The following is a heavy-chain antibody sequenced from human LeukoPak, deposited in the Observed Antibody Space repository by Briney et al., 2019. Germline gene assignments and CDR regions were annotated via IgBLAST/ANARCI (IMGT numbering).Heavy chain of an antibody. J-gene: IGHJ4*02. Sequence: PGGSLRLSCAASGFTFSSYEMNWVRQAPGKGLEWVSYISSSGSTIYYADSVKGRFTISRDNAKNSLYLQMNSLRAEDTAVYYCARVSQLGNYFDYWGQGTLVTVSS. CDR2: ISSSGSTI. D-gene: IGHD1-1*01. CDR3: ARVSQLGNYFDY. CDR1: GFTFSSYE. V-gene: IGHV3-48*03.